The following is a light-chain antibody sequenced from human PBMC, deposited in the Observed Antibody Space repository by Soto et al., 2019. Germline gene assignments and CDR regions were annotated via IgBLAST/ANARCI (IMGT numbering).Light chain of an antibody. Sequence: DIQMTQSPSSLSASVGDRVTITCRASQGISNYLAWYQQKPGKVPKLLIYAASTLQSGVPSRFSGSGSGTDFTLTISSLQPEDVATYYCQKYNSALLFTFGPGTKXD. CDR1: QGISNY. CDR2: AAS. V-gene: IGKV1-27*01. J-gene: IGKJ3*01. CDR3: QKYNSALLFT.